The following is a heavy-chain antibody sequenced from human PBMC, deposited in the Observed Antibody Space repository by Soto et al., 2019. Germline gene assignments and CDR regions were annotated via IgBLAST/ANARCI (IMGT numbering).Heavy chain of an antibody. J-gene: IGHJ5*02. Sequence: GESLKISCTGFGYTFTTFWISWVRQMPGKGLEWMGRIDPSDSNTKYSPTFQGHVSISVDKSISTAYLQWSSLKASDTAIYYCARLYCTSDTCDSWFDPWGQGTLVNVSS. CDR1: GYTFTTFW. D-gene: IGHD2-8*02. V-gene: IGHV5-10-1*01. CDR3: ARLYCTSDTCDSWFDP. CDR2: IDPSDSNT.